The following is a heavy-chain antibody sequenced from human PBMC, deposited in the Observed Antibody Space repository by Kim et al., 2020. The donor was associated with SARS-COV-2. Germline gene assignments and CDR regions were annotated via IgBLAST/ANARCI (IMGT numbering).Heavy chain of an antibody. CDR3: ARGNRVTANWFDP. V-gene: IGHV4-34*01. CDR1: GGSFSGYY. J-gene: IGHJ5*02. D-gene: IGHD4-4*01. CDR2: INHSGST. Sequence: SETLSLTCAVYGGSFSGYYWSWIRQPPGKGLEWIGEINHSGSTNYNPSLKSRVTISVDTSKNQFSLKLSSVTAADTAVYYCARGNRVTANWFDPWGQGTL.